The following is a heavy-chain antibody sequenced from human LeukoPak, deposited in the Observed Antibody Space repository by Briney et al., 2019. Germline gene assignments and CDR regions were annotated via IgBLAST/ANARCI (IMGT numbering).Heavy chain of an antibody. CDR2: INHSGST. CDR1: GGSFSGYY. Sequence: SETLSLTCAVYGGSFSGYYWSWIRQPPGKGLEWIGEINHSGSTNYNPSLKSRVTISVDTSKNQFSLKLSSVTAADTAVYYCARTRGYCSSTSCRNFDYWGQGTLVTVAS. D-gene: IGHD2-2*01. J-gene: IGHJ4*02. CDR3: ARTRGYCSSTSCRNFDY. V-gene: IGHV4-34*01.